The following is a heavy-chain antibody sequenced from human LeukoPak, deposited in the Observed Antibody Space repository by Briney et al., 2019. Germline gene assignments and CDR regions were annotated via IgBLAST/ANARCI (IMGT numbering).Heavy chain of an antibody. V-gene: IGHV3-74*01. CDR1: GFTFSSYW. CDR3: TRRVSATRWFDP. Sequence: GGSLRLSCAASGFTFSSYWMHWVRQAPGKGLVWVSRINSDGSTTNYADSVKGRFTISRGNAENTLYLQMNSLRVEDTAVYYCTRRVSATRWFDPWVQGTLVTVSS. CDR2: INSDGSTT. D-gene: IGHD2-15*01. J-gene: IGHJ5*02.